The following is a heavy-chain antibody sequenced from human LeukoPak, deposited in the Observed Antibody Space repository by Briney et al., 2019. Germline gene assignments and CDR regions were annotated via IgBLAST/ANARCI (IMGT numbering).Heavy chain of an antibody. D-gene: IGHD3-10*01. CDR3: ARATYIYGSGSYLPSIFDY. CDR2: IYYSGST. J-gene: IGHJ4*02. V-gene: IGHV4-39*01. CDR1: GGSLSSSSYY. Sequence: SETLSLTCTVSGGSLSSSSYYWGWIRQPPGKGLEWIGSIYYSGSTYYNPSLKSRVTISVDTSNNQFSLKLSSVTAADTAVYYCARATYIYGSGSYLPSIFDYWGQGTLVTVSS.